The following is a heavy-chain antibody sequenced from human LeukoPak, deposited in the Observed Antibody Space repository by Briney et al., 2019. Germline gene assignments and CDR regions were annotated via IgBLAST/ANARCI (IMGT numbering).Heavy chain of an antibody. J-gene: IGHJ4*02. CDR2: IYHSGST. D-gene: IGHD3-10*01. CDR1: GGSISSSSYY. Sequence: SETLSLTCTVSGGSISSSSYYWGWIRQPPGKGLEWIGSIYHSGSTYYNPSLKSRVTISVDTSRNQFSLKLSSVTATDTAVYYCASYNYGSGIDWGQGTLVTVSS. CDR3: ASYNYGSGID. V-gene: IGHV4-39*01.